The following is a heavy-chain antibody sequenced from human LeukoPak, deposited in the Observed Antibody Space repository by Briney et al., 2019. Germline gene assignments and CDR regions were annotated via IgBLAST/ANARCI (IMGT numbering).Heavy chain of an antibody. CDR3: ARESPATMIVVVIPHFDY. CDR1: GFTFSSYW. CDR2: IKQDGSEK. D-gene: IGHD3-22*01. V-gene: IGHV3-7*01. Sequence: PGGSLRLSCAASGFTFSSYWMSWVRQAPGKGPEWVANIKQDGSEKYYVDSVKGRFTISRDNAKNSLYLQMNSLRAEDTAVYYCARESPATMIVVVIPHFDYWGQGTLVTVSS. J-gene: IGHJ4*02.